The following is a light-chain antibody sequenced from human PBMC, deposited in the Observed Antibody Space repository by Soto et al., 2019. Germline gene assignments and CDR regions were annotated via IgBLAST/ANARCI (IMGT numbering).Light chain of an antibody. CDR2: EVS. CDR1: SGDVGAYNY. V-gene: IGLV2-14*01. Sequence: QSLLPQPASMTWSDGLSITISCTVSSGDVGAYNYVSWYQQHPGKAPKLIIYEVSNRPSGVSNRFSGSKSGNTASLTISGLQADDEADYYCGSYTSTNNHYVFGSGTNGTVL. CDR3: GSYTSTNNHYV. J-gene: IGLJ1*01.